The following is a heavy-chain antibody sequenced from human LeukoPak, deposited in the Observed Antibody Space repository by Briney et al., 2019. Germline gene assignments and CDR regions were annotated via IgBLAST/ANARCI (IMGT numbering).Heavy chain of an antibody. Sequence: ASVKVSCKASGYTFTSYDINWVRQATGQGLEWIGWMNPNSGNTGYAQKFQGRVTMTRNTSISTAYMELSSLRSEDTAVYYCARGVWYCSSTSCYYYGMDVWGQGTTVTVSS. CDR1: GYTFTSYD. V-gene: IGHV1-8*01. J-gene: IGHJ6*02. CDR3: ARGVWYCSSTSCYYYGMDV. CDR2: MNPNSGNT. D-gene: IGHD2-2*01.